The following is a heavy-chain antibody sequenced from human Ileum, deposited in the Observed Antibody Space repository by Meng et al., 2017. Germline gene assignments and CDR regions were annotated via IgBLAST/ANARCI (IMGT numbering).Heavy chain of an antibody. V-gene: IGHV3-21*04. CDR3: ASDPNWSTT. CDR2: MGLGHSHG. CDR1: RSIFNPYG. J-gene: IGHJ5*02. Sequence: VVSWGGLLKPGGSLGLPCVGSRSIFNPYGMTWIRQAPGKGPEGVASMGLGHSHGSYADSVIGRFTVSRDNAKTSFFLQMNSLRAEDTAIYYCASDPNWSTTWGQGTLVTVSS.